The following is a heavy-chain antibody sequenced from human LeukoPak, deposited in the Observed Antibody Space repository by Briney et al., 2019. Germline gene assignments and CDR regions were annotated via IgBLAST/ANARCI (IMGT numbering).Heavy chain of an antibody. V-gene: IGHV3-21*01. CDR3: ARDRTGYSSGGGGY. CDR2: ISSSSSYI. CDR1: GFTFLNYA. D-gene: IGHD6-19*01. Sequence: GGSLRLSCEASGFTFLNYAMSWVRQAPGKGLEWVSSISSSSSYIYYADSVKGRFTISRDNAKNSLYLQMNSLRAEDTAVYYCARDRTGYSSGGGGYWGQGTLVTVSS. J-gene: IGHJ4*02.